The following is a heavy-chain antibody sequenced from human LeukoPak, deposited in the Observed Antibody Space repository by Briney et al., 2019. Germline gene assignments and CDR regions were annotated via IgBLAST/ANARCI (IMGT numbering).Heavy chain of an antibody. CDR2: ISSSSSYI. D-gene: IGHD3-9*01. J-gene: IGHJ4*02. CDR3: ARDSGIYDILTGLDY. Sequence: GGSLRLSCAASGFTFSSYSMNWVRQAPGKGLEWVSSISSSSSYIYYADSVKGRFTISRDNAKNSLYLQMNSLRAEDTAVYYCARDSGIYDILTGLDYWGQGTLVTVSS. V-gene: IGHV3-21*01. CDR1: GFTFSSYS.